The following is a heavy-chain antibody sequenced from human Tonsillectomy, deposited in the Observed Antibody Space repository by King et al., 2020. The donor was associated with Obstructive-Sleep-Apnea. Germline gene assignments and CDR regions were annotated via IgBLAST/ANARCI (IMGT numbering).Heavy chain of an antibody. J-gene: IGHJ6*02. CDR2: IIPILGIA. CDR1: GGTFSSYA. V-gene: IGHV1-69*09. Sequence: VQLVESGAEVKKPGSSVKVSCKASGGTFSSYAISWVRQAPGQGLEWMGRIIPILGIANYAQNFQGRVTITADKSTGTAYMELSSLSSEDTAVYYCARDSYCSSTSCYAGDYYYYGMDVWGQGTTVTVSS. CDR3: ARDSYCSSTSCYAGDYYYYGMDV. D-gene: IGHD2-2*01.